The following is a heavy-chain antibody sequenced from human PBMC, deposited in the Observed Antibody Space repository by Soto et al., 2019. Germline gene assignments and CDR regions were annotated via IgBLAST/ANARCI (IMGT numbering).Heavy chain of an antibody. V-gene: IGHV3-53*04. CDR3: ARGYCDYWYFDL. CDR2: IYSGGST. Sequence: EVQLVESGGGLVQPGGSLRLSCAASGFTVSSNYITWVRQAPGKGLEWVSVIYSGGSTYYADSVKGRFTISRHNSKNTAYLQMNSLRTEDTAVYYWARGYCDYWYFDLWGRGTLVTVFS. D-gene: IGHD2-8*02. J-gene: IGHJ2*01. CDR1: GFTVSSNY.